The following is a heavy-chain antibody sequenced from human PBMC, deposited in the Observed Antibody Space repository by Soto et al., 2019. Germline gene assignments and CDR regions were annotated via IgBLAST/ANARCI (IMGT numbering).Heavy chain of an antibody. Sequence: SETLSLTCTVSGGSIISSSYYWGWIRQPPGKGLEWIGSIYYSGSPYYNPSLKSRVTISVDTSKNQFSLKLSSVTAAYTAVYYCASIGRDYYDSSGYHSALDYWGQGTLVT. CDR1: GGSIISSSYY. J-gene: IGHJ4*02. CDR2: IYYSGSP. D-gene: IGHD3-22*01. V-gene: IGHV4-39*01. CDR3: ASIGRDYYDSSGYHSALDY.